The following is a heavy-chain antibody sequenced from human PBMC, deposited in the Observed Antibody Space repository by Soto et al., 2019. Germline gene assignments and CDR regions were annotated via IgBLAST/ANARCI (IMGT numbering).Heavy chain of an antibody. CDR3: AREDTAMASPKYYYYGMDV. CDR1: GGTFSSYA. D-gene: IGHD5-18*01. J-gene: IGHJ6*02. CDR2: IIPIFGTA. V-gene: IGHV1-69*12. Sequence: QVQLVQSGAEVKKPGSSVKVSCKASGGTFSSYAISWVRQAPGQGLEWMGGIIPIFGTAHYAQKFQGRVTITADEXXRXAXXELSSLRSEDIAVYYCAREDTAMASPKYYYYGMDVWCQGTTVTVSS.